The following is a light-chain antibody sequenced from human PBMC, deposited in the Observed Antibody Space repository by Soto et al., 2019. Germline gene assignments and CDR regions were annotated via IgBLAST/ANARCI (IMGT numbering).Light chain of an antibody. CDR1: QSVSSPY. J-gene: IGKJ3*01. Sequence: EVVLTQSPVTLSLSPGERATLSCRASQSVSSPYLAWYQQKPGQPPRLLIYGASSRATDIPDRFIGSGSGTEGTLTVARRAPEDFAMYYCQQYGSSPFTFGPGTKVDI. CDR3: QQYGSSPFT. V-gene: IGKV3-20*01. CDR2: GAS.